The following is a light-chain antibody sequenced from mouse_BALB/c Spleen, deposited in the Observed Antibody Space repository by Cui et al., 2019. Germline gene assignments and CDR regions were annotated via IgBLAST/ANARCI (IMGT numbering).Light chain of an antibody. CDR3: QQWRSYPPTWT. CDR2: DTS. Sequence: QIVLTQSPAIMPAAPGEKVTMTCSASSSVSYMYWYQQKPGSSPRLLIYDTSNLASGVPVRFSGSGSGTSYSLTISRMEAEDAATYYCQQWRSYPPTWTFGGGTKLEIK. J-gene: IGKJ1*01. V-gene: IGKV4-55*01. CDR1: SSVSY.